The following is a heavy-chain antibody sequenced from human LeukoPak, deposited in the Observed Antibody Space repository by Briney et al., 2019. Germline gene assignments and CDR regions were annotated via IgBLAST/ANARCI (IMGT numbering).Heavy chain of an antibody. Sequence: YPSETQSLTCAVYGGSFSGYYWSWIRQPPGKGLEWIGEINHSGSTNYNPSLKSRVTISVDTSKNQFSLKLSSVTAADTAVYYCARAPYDYWGQGTLVTASS. J-gene: IGHJ4*02. CDR1: GGSFSGYY. CDR3: ARAPYDY. V-gene: IGHV4-34*01. CDR2: INHSGST.